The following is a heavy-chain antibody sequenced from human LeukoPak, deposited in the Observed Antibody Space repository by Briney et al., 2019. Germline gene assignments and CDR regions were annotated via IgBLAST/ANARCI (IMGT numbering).Heavy chain of an antibody. D-gene: IGHD6-6*01. J-gene: IGHJ4*02. CDR2: ISGNGGST. V-gene: IGHV3-64D*09. CDR3: VRGHSSSSNYFDY. CDR1: GFTFSSYA. Sequence: GGSLRLSCSASGFTFSSYAMRWVRQAPGKGLEYVSGISGNGGSTNYEDSVKGRFTISRDNSKNTLHLQMSSLRAEDTAVYYCVRGHSSSSNYFDYWGQGSLVTVSS.